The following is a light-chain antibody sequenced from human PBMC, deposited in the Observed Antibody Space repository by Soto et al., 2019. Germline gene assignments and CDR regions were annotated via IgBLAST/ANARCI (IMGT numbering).Light chain of an antibody. CDR3: SSYTSSSTRV. CDR2: EVS. CDR1: SSDVGGYNY. Sequence: QSVLTQPASVSGSPGQSITISCTGTSSDVGGYNYVSWYQQHPGKAPKPMIYEVSNRPSGVSNRFSGSKSGNTASLTISGLQAEDEADYYCSSYTSSSTRVFGTGTKVTAL. J-gene: IGLJ1*01. V-gene: IGLV2-14*01.